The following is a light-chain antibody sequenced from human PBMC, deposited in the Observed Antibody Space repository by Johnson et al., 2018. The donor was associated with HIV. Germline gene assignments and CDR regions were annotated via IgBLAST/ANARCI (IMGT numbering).Light chain of an antibody. CDR2: DNN. J-gene: IGLJ1*01. Sequence: QSVLTQPPSVSAAPGQKVTISCSGSSSNIGNNYVSWYQQLPGTAPKLLIYDNNKRPSGIPDRFSGSRSGTSATLGVTGLQTGDEVDYYGGTWDSGLSEYVFGTGTKVAVL. CDR1: SSNIGNNY. CDR3: GTWDSGLSEYV. V-gene: IGLV1-51*01.